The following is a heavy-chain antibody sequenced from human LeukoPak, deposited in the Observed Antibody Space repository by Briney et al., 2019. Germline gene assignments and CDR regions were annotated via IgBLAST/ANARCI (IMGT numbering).Heavy chain of an antibody. CDR3: ARGCGRYDSSLRTFDP. CDR1: GGSISSYY. V-gene: IGHV4-59*01. CDR2: IYYSGST. Sequence: SETLSLTCTVSGGSISSYYWSWILQPQGKGLVWIGYIYYSGSTNYNPSLKSRVSISVDTSKNQCSLKLSSVTAADTVVYYCARGCGRYDSSLRTFDPWGQGTLVTVSS. J-gene: IGHJ5*02. D-gene: IGHD3-22*01.